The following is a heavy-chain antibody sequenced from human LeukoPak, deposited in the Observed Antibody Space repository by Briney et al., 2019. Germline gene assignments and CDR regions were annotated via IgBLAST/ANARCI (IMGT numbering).Heavy chain of an antibody. V-gene: IGHV1-8*01. Sequence: GSVKVSCMPSRYTFIRYVINCVRPATLGRLEWMGWMNPNSGNTGYAQKFQGRVSMTRNTSISTAYMELSSLRSEATAVYYCARGGYYDSSGYYRIDYWGQGTLVTVSS. D-gene: IGHD3-22*01. J-gene: IGHJ4*02. CDR3: ARGGYYDSSGYYRIDY. CDR1: RYTFIRYV. CDR2: MNPNSGNT.